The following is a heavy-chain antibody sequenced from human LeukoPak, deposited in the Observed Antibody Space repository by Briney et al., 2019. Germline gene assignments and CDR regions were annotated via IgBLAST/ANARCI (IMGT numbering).Heavy chain of an antibody. CDR1: GFTVSSNY. CDR2: IYSGGST. V-gene: IGHV3-66*01. Sequence: GGSLRLSCAASGFTVSSNYMSWVRQAPGKGLEWVSVIYSGGSTYYADSVKGRFTISRDNSKNTLYLQMNSLRAEDTAVYYCASNPVRASGSYPIRYFDLYYYYYGMDVWGQGTTVTVSS. CDR3: ASNPVRASGSYPIRYFDLYYYYYGMDV. D-gene: IGHD3-9*01. J-gene: IGHJ6*02.